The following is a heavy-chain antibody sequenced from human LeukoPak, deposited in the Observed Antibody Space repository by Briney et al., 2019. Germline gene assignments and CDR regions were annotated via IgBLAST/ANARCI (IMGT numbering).Heavy chain of an antibody. V-gene: IGHV3-15*01. CDR3: TTDIDLGYCSGGSCLNVDY. Sequence: GGSLRLSCAASGFTFSNAWMSWVRQAPGKGLEWVGRIKSKTDGGTTDYAAPVKGRSTISRDDSKNTLYLQMNSLKTEDTAVYYCTTDIDLGYCSGGSCLNVDYWGQGTLVTVSS. CDR1: GFTFSNAW. D-gene: IGHD2-15*01. J-gene: IGHJ4*02. CDR2: IKSKTDGGTT.